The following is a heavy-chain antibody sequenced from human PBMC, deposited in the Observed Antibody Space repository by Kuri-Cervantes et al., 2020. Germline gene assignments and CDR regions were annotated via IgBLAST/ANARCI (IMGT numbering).Heavy chain of an antibody. CDR1: GFTFSSYA. D-gene: IGHD3-10*01. J-gene: IGHJ6*02. V-gene: IGHV3-30*04. CDR3: AISDRSGGGYYYGMDV. CDR2: ISYDGSNK. Sequence: GGSLRLSCAASGFTFSSYAMHWVRQAPGKGLEWVAVISYDGSNKYYADSVKGRFTISRDNSKNTLYLQMNSLRAEDTAVYYCAISDRSGGGYYYGMDVWGQGTTVTVSS.